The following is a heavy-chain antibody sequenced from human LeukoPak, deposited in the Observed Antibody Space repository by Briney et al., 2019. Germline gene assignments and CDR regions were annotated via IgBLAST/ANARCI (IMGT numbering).Heavy chain of an antibody. V-gene: IGHV3-7*03. CDR3: ARDWGMTTGYDY. CDR1: GFTLSSYW. J-gene: IGHJ4*02. CDR2: IKQDGSEK. Sequence: GGSLRLSCAASGFTLSSYWMSWVRQAPGKGREWVANIKQDGSEKYYVDSVKGRFTISRDNAKNSLYLQMNSLRAEDTAVYYCARDWGMTTGYDYWGQGTLVTVSS. D-gene: IGHD4-17*01.